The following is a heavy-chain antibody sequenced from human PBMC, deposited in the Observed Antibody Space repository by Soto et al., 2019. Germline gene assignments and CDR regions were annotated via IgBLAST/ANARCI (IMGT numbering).Heavy chain of an antibody. CDR1: GYTFTGYY. J-gene: IGHJ5*02. CDR3: ARDNLFRLNWFDP. CDR2: INPNSGGT. Sequence: ASVKVSCKASGYTFTGYYMHWVRQAPGQGLEWMGWINPNSGGTNYAQKFQGRVTMTRDTSISTAYMELSRLRSDDTAVYYCARDNLFRLNWFDPWGQGTMVTVSS. D-gene: IGHD3-10*02. V-gene: IGHV1-2*02.